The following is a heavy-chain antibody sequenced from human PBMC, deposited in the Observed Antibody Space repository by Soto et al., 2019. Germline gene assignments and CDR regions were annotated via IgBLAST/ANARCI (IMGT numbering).Heavy chain of an antibody. V-gene: IGHV1-69*13. CDR1: GGTFSSYA. CDR3: ARGDSSGYYSWFDP. J-gene: IGHJ5*02. CDR2: IIPIFGTA. Sequence: GASVKVSCKASGGTFSSYAISWVRQAPGQGLEWMGGIIPIFGTANYAQKFQGRVTITVDESTSTAYMELSSLRSEDTAVYYCARGDSSGYYSWFDPWGQGTLVTVSS. D-gene: IGHD3-22*01.